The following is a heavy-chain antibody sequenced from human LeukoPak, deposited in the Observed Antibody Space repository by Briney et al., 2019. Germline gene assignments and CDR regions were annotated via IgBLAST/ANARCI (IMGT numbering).Heavy chain of an antibody. Sequence: SETLSLTCAVYGGSFSGYYWSWIRQPPGKGLEWIGELNHSGSTNYNPSLNSRVTISVDTSNNQFSLKLSSVTAADTAVYYCARRYCGSARRFDPWGQGTLVTVSS. J-gene: IGHJ5*02. D-gene: IGHD3-10*01. CDR2: LNHSGST. CDR3: ARRYCGSARRFDP. CDR1: GGSFSGYY. V-gene: IGHV4-34*01.